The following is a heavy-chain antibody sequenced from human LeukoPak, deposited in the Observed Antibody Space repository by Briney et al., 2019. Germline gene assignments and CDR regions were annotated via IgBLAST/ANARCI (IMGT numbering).Heavy chain of an antibody. J-gene: IGHJ4*02. CDR1: GRSFSGYY. CDR2: INHSGST. Sequence: SETLSLTCAVYGRSFSGYYRSWIRQPPGKGLEWIGEINHSGSTNYNPSLKSRVTISVDTSKNQFSLKLSSVTAADTAVYYCARGLGYSGYEYDYWGQGTLVTVSS. D-gene: IGHD5-12*01. V-gene: IGHV4-34*01. CDR3: ARGLGYSGYEYDY.